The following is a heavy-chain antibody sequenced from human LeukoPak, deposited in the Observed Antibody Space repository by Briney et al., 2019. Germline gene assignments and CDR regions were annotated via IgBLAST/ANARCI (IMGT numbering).Heavy chain of an antibody. V-gene: IGHV1-8*01. Sequence: ASVKVSCKASGYTFTTYGINWVRQATGQGPEWMGWMNPNSGNTGYAQKFQGRVAMTRNSSESTAYMELSRLRSDDTAVYYCARASPGDYYYYGMDVWGQGTTVTVSS. CDR2: MNPNSGNT. CDR1: GYTFTTYG. D-gene: IGHD6-6*01. CDR3: ARASPGDYYYYGMDV. J-gene: IGHJ6*02.